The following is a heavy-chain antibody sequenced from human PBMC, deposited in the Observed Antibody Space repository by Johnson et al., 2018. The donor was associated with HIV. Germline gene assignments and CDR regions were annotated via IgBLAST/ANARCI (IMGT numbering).Heavy chain of an antibody. CDR1: GFTFSHYW. CDR3: AKDLFLEDNFWSGYSFSAFDI. J-gene: IGHJ3*02. V-gene: IGHV3-64*01. D-gene: IGHD3-3*01. Sequence: VQLVESGGDLVQPGGSLRLSCVVSGFTFSHYWMEWVRQAPGKGLEYVSAISSNGGSTYYANSVKGRFTISRDNSKNTLYLQMGSLRAEDMAVYYCAKDLFLEDNFWSGYSFSAFDIWGQGTMFTVSS. CDR2: ISSNGGST.